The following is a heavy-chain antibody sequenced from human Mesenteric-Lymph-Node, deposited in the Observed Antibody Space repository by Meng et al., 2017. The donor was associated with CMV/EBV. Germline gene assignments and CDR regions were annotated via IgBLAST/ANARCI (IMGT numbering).Heavy chain of an antibody. CDR3: VSSGGTGMLRSKGDFYGMDV. J-gene: IGHJ6*02. D-gene: IGHD3-16*01. V-gene: IGHV4-34*01. CDR1: GGSFSGYY. Sequence: GSLRLSCAVYGGSFSGYYWSWIRQPPGKGLEWIGEINHSGSTNYNPSLKSRVTISVDTSKNQFSLKLSSVTAADTAVYYCVSSGGTGMLRSKGDFYGMDVWGQGTTVTVSS. CDR2: INHSGST.